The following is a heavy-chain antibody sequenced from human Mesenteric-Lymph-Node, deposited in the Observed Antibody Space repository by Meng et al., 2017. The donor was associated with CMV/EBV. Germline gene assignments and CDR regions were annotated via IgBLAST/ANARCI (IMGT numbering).Heavy chain of an antibody. CDR2: FYTGGQT. CDR1: GLNVSANY. Sequence: GGSLRLSCAASGLNVSANYMTWVRQAPGKGLEWVSVFYTGGQTYYADAVKGRFTISRDTSKNTVDLQMNSLRAEDTAVYYCSSFDYAGHPDSFDIWGQGTLVTVSS. J-gene: IGHJ4*01. CDR3: SSFDYAGHPDSFDI. D-gene: IGHD3-9*01. V-gene: IGHV3-53*01.